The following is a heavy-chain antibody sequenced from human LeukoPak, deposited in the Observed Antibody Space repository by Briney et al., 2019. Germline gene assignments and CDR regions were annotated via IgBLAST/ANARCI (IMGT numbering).Heavy chain of an antibody. J-gene: IGHJ4*02. CDR3: GVYSSSWHDY. D-gene: IGHD6-13*01. CDR1: GFTFSSYG. V-gene: IGHV3-23*01. CDR2: ISGSGGST. Sequence: GGSLRLSCAASGFTFSSYGMSWVRQAPGKGLEWVSVISGSGGSTNYADSVKGRFTISRDNSKNTLYLQMNSLRAEDTAVYYCGVYSSSWHDYSGQGTLVTVSS.